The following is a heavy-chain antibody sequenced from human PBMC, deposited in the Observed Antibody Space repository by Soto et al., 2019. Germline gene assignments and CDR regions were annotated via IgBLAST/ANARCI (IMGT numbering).Heavy chain of an antibody. CDR3: SKFKYLTAVRYLRH. Sequence: PGESLKISCKGSGYSFTSYLIGWVSLMPGKGLEWMGIISPAPSDTRYSRSFGVQVTTSADEANSTAYLQWSGLKASDTAIYYCSKFKYLTAVRYLRHWGQGAPVTLSS. V-gene: IGHV5-51*01. J-gene: IGHJ1*01. CDR2: ISPAPSDT. CDR1: GYSFTSYL. D-gene: IGHD2-8*01.